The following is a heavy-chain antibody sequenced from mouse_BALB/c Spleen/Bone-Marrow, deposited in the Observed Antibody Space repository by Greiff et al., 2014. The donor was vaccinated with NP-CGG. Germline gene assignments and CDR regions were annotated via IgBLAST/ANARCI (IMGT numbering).Heavy chain of an antibody. CDR3: ALLLRYYAMDY. D-gene: IGHD1-1*01. Sequence: EVKLQESGAELVKPGASVKLSCTASGFNIKDTYMHWVKQRPVQGLEWIGRIDPANGNTKYDPKFQGKATITADTSSNTAYLQLSSLTSEDTAVYYCALLLRYYAMDYWGQGTSVTVSS. CDR2: IDPANGNT. J-gene: IGHJ4*01. CDR1: GFNIKDTY. V-gene: IGHV14-3*02.